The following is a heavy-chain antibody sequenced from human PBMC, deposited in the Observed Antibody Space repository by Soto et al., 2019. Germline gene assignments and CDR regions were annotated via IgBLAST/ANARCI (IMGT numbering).Heavy chain of an antibody. J-gene: IGHJ6*02. Sequence: SETLSLTCTVSGGSISSYYWSCIRQPPWKGLEWIGYIYYSGSTNYNPSLKSRVTISVETAKNQFSLKLSSVTAPDTAVYYCGRDLGLYCDFWRGTYWPNYGMDVWGQGTTVTVSS. D-gene: IGHD3-3*01. CDR3: GRDLGLYCDFWRGTYWPNYGMDV. CDR1: GGSISSYY. V-gene: IGHV4-59*01. CDR2: IYYSGST.